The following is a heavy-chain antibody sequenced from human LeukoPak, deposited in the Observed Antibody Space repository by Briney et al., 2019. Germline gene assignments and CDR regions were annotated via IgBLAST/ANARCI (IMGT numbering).Heavy chain of an antibody. Sequence: PGGSLRLSCAASGFTFSSYGMHWARQAPGKGLEWVAVISYDGSNKYYADSVKGRFTISRDNSKNTLYLQMNSLRAEDTAVYYCAKDMYSSSWYYFDYWGQGTLVTVSS. J-gene: IGHJ4*02. CDR2: ISYDGSNK. V-gene: IGHV3-30*18. D-gene: IGHD6-13*01. CDR3: AKDMYSSSWYYFDY. CDR1: GFTFSSYG.